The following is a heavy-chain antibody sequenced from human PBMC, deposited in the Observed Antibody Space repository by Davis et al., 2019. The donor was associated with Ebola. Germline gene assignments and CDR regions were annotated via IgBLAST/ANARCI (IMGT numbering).Heavy chain of an antibody. V-gene: IGHV3-7*03. D-gene: IGHD3-10*01. CDR3: ARVDRGVYYYYGMDV. CDR1: GFTFSSYW. Sequence: GESLKISCAASGFTFSSYWMSWVRQAPGKGLEWVANINQDGSEKYYVDSVKGRFTISRDNAKNSLYLQMNSLRAEDTAVYYCARVDRGVYYYYGMDVWGQGTTVTVSS. CDR2: INQDGSEK. J-gene: IGHJ6*02.